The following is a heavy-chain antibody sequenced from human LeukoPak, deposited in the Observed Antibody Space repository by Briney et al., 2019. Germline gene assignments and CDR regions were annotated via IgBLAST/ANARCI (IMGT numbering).Heavy chain of an antibody. CDR2: INFDGSRK. J-gene: IGHJ4*02. CDR1: GFTFSHFA. Sequence: PGGSLRLSCAASGFTFSHFAMHWVRQAPGKGLEWLARINFDGSRKSYADSVKGRFTIFRDNSKNTHSLQMNSLTVADTAVYYCAKRGGLSCCPACYHLDHWGQGIVVTVSS. V-gene: IGHV3-30*02. CDR3: AKRGGLSCCPACYHLDH. D-gene: IGHD2-15*01.